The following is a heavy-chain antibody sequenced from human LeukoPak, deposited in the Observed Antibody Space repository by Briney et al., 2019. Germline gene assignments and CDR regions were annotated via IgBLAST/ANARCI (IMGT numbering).Heavy chain of an antibody. CDR3: ARLGSSSWYESAFDI. V-gene: IGHV1-46*01. J-gene: IGHJ3*02. CDR1: GYTFTSYY. Sequence: GASVTVSCKASGYTFTSYYINWVRQAPGPGLEWMGIINPSGGSTSYAQKFQGRVTMTRDTSTSTVYMELSSLRSEDTAVYYCARLGSSSWYESAFDIWGQGTMVTVSS. D-gene: IGHD6-13*01. CDR2: INPSGGST.